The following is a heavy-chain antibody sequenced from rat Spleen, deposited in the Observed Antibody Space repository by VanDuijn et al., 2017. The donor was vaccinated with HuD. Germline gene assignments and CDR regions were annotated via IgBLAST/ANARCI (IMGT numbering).Heavy chain of an antibody. CDR3: ARSVFDY. J-gene: IGHJ2*01. CDR2: ISYDGSST. CDR1: GFTFSDYN. V-gene: IGHV5-7*01. Sequence: EVQLMESGGGLVQPGRSLKLSCAASGFTFSDYNMAWVRQAPKKGLEWVATISYDGSSTYYRDSVKGRFTISRDNATSTLYLQMDSLRSEDTATYYCARSVFDYWGQGVMVTVSS.